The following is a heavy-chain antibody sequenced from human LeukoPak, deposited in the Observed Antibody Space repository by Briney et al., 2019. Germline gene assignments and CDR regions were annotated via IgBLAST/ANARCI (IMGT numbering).Heavy chain of an antibody. J-gene: IGHJ4*02. Sequence: GGSLRLSCAASGFTFSNAWMSWVRQAPGKGLEWVGRIKSKTDGGTTDYAAPVKGRFTISRDDSKNTLYLQMNSLKTEDTAVYYCTTEDYYGSGSFDYWAREPWSPSPQ. V-gene: IGHV3-15*01. D-gene: IGHD3-10*01. CDR2: IKSKTDGGTT. CDR3: TTEDYYGSGSFDY. CDR1: GFTFSNAW.